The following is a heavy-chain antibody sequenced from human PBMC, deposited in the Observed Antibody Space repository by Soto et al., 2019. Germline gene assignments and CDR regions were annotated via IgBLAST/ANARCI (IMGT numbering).Heavy chain of an antibody. V-gene: IGHV4-39*01. Sequence: TLSLTCTVSGGSLSSDSSYWGWIRQPPGKGLEWIGTIYYSGSTYYNPSLKSRLTISVDTSKNQFSLKLSSVTAADTAVYYCARLRYYDSSGFHYVMDVWGQGTTVTVSS. CDR2: IYYSGST. CDR1: GGSLSSDSSY. J-gene: IGHJ6*02. CDR3: ARLRYYDSSGFHYVMDV. D-gene: IGHD3-22*01.